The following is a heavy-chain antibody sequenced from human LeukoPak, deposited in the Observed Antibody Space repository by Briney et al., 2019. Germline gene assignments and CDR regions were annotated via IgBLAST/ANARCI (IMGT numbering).Heavy chain of an antibody. CDR1: GFTFSSYG. J-gene: IGHJ4*02. Sequence: GGSLRLSCAASGFTFSSYGMHWVRQAPGKGLEWVAVIPYDGSNKYYADSVKGRFTISRDNSKNTLYLQMNSLRAEDTAVYYCARDSSGSRLDYWGQGTLVTVSS. D-gene: IGHD6-19*01. CDR3: ARDSSGSRLDY. V-gene: IGHV3-30*03. CDR2: IPYDGSNK.